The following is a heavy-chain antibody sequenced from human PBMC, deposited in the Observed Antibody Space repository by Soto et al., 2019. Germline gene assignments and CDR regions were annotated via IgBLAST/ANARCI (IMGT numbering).Heavy chain of an antibody. Sequence: QVQLVESGGGVVQPGRSLRLSCAVSGFTFNTYGFHWVRQAPGKGLEWVSVIWSDGNNKYYADSVKGRFTISRGSSKNTLYLQMNSLRVEDTAVYYCARIQLDTIMALDCWGQGTLVTVSS. V-gene: IGHV3-33*01. D-gene: IGHD1-1*01. CDR1: GFTFNTYG. J-gene: IGHJ4*02. CDR2: IWSDGNNK. CDR3: ARIQLDTIMALDC.